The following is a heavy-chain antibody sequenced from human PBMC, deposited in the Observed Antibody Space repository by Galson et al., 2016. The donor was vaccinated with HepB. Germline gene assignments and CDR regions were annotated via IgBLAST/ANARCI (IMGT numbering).Heavy chain of an antibody. CDR3: ARKGGIYSPWGY. D-gene: IGHD3-10*01. J-gene: IGHJ4*02. CDR2: IKQDGSEE. CDR1: GFTLSSHW. Sequence: SLRLSCAASGFTLSSHWMSWVRQAPGKGLEWVANIKQDGSEEYYVDSVKVRFTSSRDNAKNSLYLQMNSLRAEDTAVYYCARKGGIYSPWGYWGQGTLVTVSS. V-gene: IGHV3-7*05.